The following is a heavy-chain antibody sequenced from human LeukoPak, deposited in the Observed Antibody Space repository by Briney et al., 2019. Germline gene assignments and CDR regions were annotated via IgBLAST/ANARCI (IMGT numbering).Heavy chain of an antibody. CDR2: IYTSGST. J-gene: IGHJ5*02. V-gene: IGHV4-4*09. CDR3: ARHGRRIGLAWFDP. Sequence: TSETLSLTCTVSGGSISSQYWSWVRQPPGKALGWIGHIYTSGSTSYNPSLKSRVTISVDTSKNQVSLQLNSVPAADTALYYCARHGRRIGLAWFDPWGQGTLVTVSS. CDR1: GGSISSQY. D-gene: IGHD2-21*01.